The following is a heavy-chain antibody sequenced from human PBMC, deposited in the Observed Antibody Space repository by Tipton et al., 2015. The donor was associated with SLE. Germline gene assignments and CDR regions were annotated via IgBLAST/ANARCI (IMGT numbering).Heavy chain of an antibody. D-gene: IGHD1-26*01. CDR2: IYYTGSA. Sequence: TLSLTCTVSGASISSSYWSWIRQPPGKGLEWIGYIYYTGSANYNPSLKSLVTISIDTSKNQFSLKVNSVTAADTAVYYCARENSGNFLPPNYFDYWGQGALVTVSS. V-gene: IGHV4-59*01. J-gene: IGHJ4*02. CDR1: GASISSSY. CDR3: ARENSGNFLPPNYFDY.